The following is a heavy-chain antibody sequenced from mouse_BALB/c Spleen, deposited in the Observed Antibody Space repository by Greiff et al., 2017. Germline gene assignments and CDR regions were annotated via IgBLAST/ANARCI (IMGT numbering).Heavy chain of an antibody. J-gene: IGHJ2*01. D-gene: IGHD2-2*01. V-gene: IGHV5-12-1*01. CDR2: ISSGGGST. CDR3: ARQDGHGYDDY. Sequence: EVKVVESGGGLVKPGGSLKLSCAASGFAFSSYDMSWVRQTPEKRLEWVAYISSGGGSTYYPDTVKGRFTISRDNAKNTLYLQMSSLKSEDTAMYYCARQDGHGYDDYWGQGTTLTVSS. CDR1: GFAFSSYD.